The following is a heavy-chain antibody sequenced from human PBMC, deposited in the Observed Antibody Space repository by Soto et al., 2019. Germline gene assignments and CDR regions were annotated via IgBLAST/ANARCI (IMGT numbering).Heavy chain of an antibody. V-gene: IGHV3-21*01. CDR1: GFTFSSYS. CDR3: ARTMIETIDAFDI. Sequence: VGSLRLSCAASGFTFSSYSMNWVRQAPGKGLEWVSSISSSSSYIYYADSVKGRFTISRDNAKNSLYLQMNSLRAEDTAVYYCARTMIETIDAFDIWGQGTMVTVSS. D-gene: IGHD3-22*01. CDR2: ISSSSSYI. J-gene: IGHJ3*02.